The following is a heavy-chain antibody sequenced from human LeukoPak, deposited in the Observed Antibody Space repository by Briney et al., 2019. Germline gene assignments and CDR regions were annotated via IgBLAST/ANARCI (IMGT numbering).Heavy chain of an antibody. CDR1: GGSINSYF. CDR2: IYSSGST. V-gene: IGHV4-4*09. CDR3: ARAKYYDFSSGYMTYYFDS. Sequence: SETLSLTCTVSGGSINSYFWNWIRQPPGKGLEWIGYIYSSGSTKYNVSLKSRVTISGDTSKNQFSLYLTSVTAADTALYYCARAKYYDFSSGYMTYYFDSWGQGALVTVSS. J-gene: IGHJ4*02. D-gene: IGHD3-3*01.